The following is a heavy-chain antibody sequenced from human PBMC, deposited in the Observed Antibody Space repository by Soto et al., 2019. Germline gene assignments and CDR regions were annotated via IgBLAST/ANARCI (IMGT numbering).Heavy chain of an antibody. J-gene: IGHJ6*02. CDR1: GFTFSSYS. CDR2: ISSSGSTI. Sequence: GGSLRLSCAASGFTFSSYSMNWVRQAPGKGLEWVSYISSSGSTIYYADSVKGRFTISRDNAKNSLYLQMNSLRAEDTAVYYCARVRTRSYYYGMDVWGQGTTATVSS. D-gene: IGHD2-2*01. V-gene: IGHV3-48*04. CDR3: ARVRTRSYYYGMDV.